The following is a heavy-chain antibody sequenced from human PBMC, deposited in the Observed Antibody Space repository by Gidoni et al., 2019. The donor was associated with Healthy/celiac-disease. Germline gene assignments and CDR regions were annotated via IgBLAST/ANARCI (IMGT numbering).Heavy chain of an antibody. CDR3: ASQQQHIQH. J-gene: IGHJ1*01. CDR2: IYYSGST. Sequence: SIYYSGSTYYNPSLKSRVTISVDTSKNQFSLKLSSVTAADTAVYYCASQQQHIQHWGQGTLVTVSS. D-gene: IGHD6-13*01. V-gene: IGHV4-39*01.